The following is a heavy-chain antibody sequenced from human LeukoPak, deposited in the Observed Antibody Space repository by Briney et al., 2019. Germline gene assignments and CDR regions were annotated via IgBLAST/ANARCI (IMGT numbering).Heavy chain of an antibody. CDR1: GYTFTGYY. D-gene: IGHD2-15*01. J-gene: IGHJ6*02. Sequence: GASVKVSCKASGYTFTGYYMHWVRQAPGQGLEWMGRINPNSGGTNYAQKFQGRVTMTRDTSISTAYMELSRLRSDDTAVYYCARGAQYCSGGSCYWTVSGMDVWGQGTTVTVSS. CDR2: INPNSGGT. CDR3: ARGAQYCSGGSCYWTVSGMDV. V-gene: IGHV1-2*06.